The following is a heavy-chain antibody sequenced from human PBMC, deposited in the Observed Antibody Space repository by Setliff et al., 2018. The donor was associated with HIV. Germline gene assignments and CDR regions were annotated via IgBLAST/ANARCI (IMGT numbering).Heavy chain of an antibody. D-gene: IGHD3-3*01. CDR1: GFTFSNYW. CDR2: INGDGSRT. J-gene: IGHJ6*02. CDR3: ARDYLYYNLYDGSPVYGMDV. Sequence: GGSLRLSCAASGFTFSNYWMHWVRQAPGKGLTWVSRINGDGSRTNYADSVKGRFTISRDNAKNTLFLQMNSLRAEDTAVYYCARDYLYYNLYDGSPVYGMDVWGQGTTVTVSS. V-gene: IGHV3-74*01.